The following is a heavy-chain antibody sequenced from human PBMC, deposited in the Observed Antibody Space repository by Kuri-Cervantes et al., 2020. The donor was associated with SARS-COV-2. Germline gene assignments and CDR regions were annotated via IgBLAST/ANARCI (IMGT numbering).Heavy chain of an antibody. V-gene: IGHV4-4*07. CDR3: ARRWFDFWSGYYIFDY. CDR1: GGSISSYY. J-gene: IGHJ4*02. D-gene: IGHD3-3*01. CDR2: IDTSGSI. Sequence: SETLSLTCTVSGGSISSYYWSWIRQPAGKGLEWIGRIDTSGSINYNPSLKSRVTMSVDTSKDQFSLKLSSVTAADTAVYYCARRWFDFWSGYYIFDYWGQGTPVTVSS.